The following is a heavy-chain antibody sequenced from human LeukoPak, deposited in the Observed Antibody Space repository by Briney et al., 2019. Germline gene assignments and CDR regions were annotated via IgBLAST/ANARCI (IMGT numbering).Heavy chain of an antibody. CDR1: GGSISSYY. CDR3: AXXXXXXSWRTRYYDYYMDV. CDR2: IYYSGST. J-gene: IGHJ6*03. V-gene: IGHV4-59*01. Sequence: SETLSLTCTVSGGSISSYYWSWIRQPPGKGLEWIGYIYYSGSTNYNPSLKSRVTISVDTSKNQFSLKLSSVTAADTAVYYCAXXXXXXSWRTRYYDYYMDVWGKGTTVTVSS. D-gene: IGHD6-13*01.